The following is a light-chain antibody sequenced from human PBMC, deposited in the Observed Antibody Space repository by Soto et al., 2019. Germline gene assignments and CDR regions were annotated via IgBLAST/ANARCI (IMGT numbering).Light chain of an antibody. Sequence: QSVLTQPPSVSGAPGQTVTISCSGSSSNIGGNSVSWYQQLPGTAPKLLIYDDNKRPSGIPDRFSGSKSGTSATLGITGFQTGDEADYYCGSWDSSLSADVFGTGTQLTVL. CDR3: GSWDSSLSADV. CDR1: SSNIGGNS. J-gene: IGLJ1*01. CDR2: DDN. V-gene: IGLV1-51*01.